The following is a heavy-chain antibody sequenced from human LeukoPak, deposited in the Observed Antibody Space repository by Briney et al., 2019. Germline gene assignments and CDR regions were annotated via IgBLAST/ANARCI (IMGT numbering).Heavy chain of an antibody. CDR2: ISSSSSYI. J-gene: IGHJ2*01. CDR1: GFTFSSYA. D-gene: IGHD2-2*01. V-gene: IGHV3-21*01. Sequence: GGSLRLSCAASGFTFSSYAMHWVRQAPGKGLEWVSSISSSSSYIYYADSVKGRFTISRDNAKNSLYLQMNSLRAEDTAVYYCARPHGRSTSCYDDLWGRGTLVTVSS. CDR3: ARPHGRSTSCYDDL.